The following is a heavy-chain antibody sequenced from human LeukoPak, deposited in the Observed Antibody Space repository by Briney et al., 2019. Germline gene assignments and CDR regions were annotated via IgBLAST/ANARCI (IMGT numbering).Heavy chain of an antibody. CDR3: ARYCTSTSCYTGGDY. CDR2: ISYSGST. J-gene: IGHJ4*02. V-gene: IGHV4-38-2*01. D-gene: IGHD2-2*02. Sequence: PSETLSLTCAVSGYSISSGYYWGWIRQPPGQGLEWIGSISYSGSTNYNPSLKSRVAISLDTSNNQFSLKLSSVTAADTAVYYCARYCTSTSCYTGGDYWGQGTLVTVSS. CDR1: GYSISSGYY.